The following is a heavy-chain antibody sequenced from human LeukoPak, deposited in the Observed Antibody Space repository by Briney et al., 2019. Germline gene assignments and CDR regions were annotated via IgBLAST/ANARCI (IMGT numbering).Heavy chain of an antibody. J-gene: IGHJ3*02. V-gene: IGHV3-21*01. D-gene: IGHD4-23*01. CDR1: GFTFSSYS. CDR2: ISSSSSYI. Sequence: GSLRLSCAASGFTFSSYSMNWVRQAPGKGLEWVSSISSSSSYIYYADSVKGRFTISRDNAKNSLYLQMNSLRAEDTAVYYCARGQTTAVTSHAFDIWGQGTMVTVSS. CDR3: ARGQTTAVTSHAFDI.